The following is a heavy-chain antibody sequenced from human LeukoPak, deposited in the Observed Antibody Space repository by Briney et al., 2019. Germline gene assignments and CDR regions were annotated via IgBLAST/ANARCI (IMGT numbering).Heavy chain of an antibody. CDR1: GFTFSAYW. J-gene: IGHJ4*02. CDR3: STTPYYDSGGYYYSY. V-gene: IGHV3-74*01. CDR2: INSDGSST. Sequence: PGGSLRLSCAASGFTFSAYWMHWVRQAPGKGLVWVSRINSDGSSTSYADSVKGRFTISRDNAKNMLYLQMNSLRAEGTAVYYCSTTPYYDSGGYYYSYWGQGTLVTVSP. D-gene: IGHD3-22*01.